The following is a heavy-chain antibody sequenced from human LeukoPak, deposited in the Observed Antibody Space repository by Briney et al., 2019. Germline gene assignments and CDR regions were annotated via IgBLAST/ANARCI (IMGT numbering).Heavy chain of an antibody. J-gene: IGHJ5*02. D-gene: IGHD3-10*01. Sequence: GGSLRLSCAASGFTFNDYAMHWVRQAPGKGLEWVSDISYDGSNKYYADSVKGRFTISRGNSKNTLYLQMDSLRAEDTAVYYCAKDYYGSGATPEAWGQGALVTVSS. CDR1: GFTFNDYA. CDR3: AKDYYGSGATPEA. CDR2: ISYDGSNK. V-gene: IGHV3-30*18.